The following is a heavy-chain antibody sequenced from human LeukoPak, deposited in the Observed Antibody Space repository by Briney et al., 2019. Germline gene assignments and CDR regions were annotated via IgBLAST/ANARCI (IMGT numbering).Heavy chain of an antibody. V-gene: IGHV1-69*04. CDR2: IIPILGIA. J-gene: IGHJ5*02. CDR1: GGTFSSYA. D-gene: IGHD2-21*02. CDR3: ARETYCGGDCYSELWFDP. Sequence: SVKVSCKASGGTFSSYAISWVRQAPGQGLEWMGRIIPILGIANYAQKFQGRVTITADKSTSTAYMELSSLRSEDTAVYYCARETYCGGDCYSELWFDPWGQGTLSPSPQ.